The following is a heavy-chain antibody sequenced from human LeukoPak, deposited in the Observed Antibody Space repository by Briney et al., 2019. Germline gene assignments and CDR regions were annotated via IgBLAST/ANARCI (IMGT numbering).Heavy chain of an antibody. CDR2: ITVGGGVT. V-gene: IGHV3-11*01. CDR3: ARGICSSSIPDL. J-gene: IGHJ5*02. CDR1: GFTFTDYY. Sequence: GGSLRLSCAASGFTFTDYYMSWIRQAPGKGLECISYITVGGGVTYYADSVKGRFTVSRDSAKNSQSLHMDSLRVEDTAVYSWARGICSSSIPDLWGQGTLVTVSS. D-gene: IGHD6-6*01.